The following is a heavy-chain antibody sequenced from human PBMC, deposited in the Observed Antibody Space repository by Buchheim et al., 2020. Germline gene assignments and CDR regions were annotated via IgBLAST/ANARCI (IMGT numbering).Heavy chain of an antibody. D-gene: IGHD2-15*01. CDR3: ARMSAATDYYYGMDV. J-gene: IGHJ6*02. Sequence: QVQLVQSGAEVKKPGPSVKVSCKASGYTFTSYYMHWVRQAPGQGLEWMGMINPSVGSTTYAQKPQGRVTTTRDTSTSTVYMELSSLRSEDTAVYYCARMSAATDYYYGMDVWGQGTT. CDR1: GYTFTSYY. V-gene: IGHV1-46*01. CDR2: INPSVGST.